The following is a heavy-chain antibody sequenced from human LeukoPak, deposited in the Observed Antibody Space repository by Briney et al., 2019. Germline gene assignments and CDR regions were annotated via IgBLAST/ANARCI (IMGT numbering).Heavy chain of an antibody. J-gene: IGHJ6*02. CDR2: INHSGST. Sequence: SETLSLTCAVYGGSFSGNYWSWIRQPPGKGLEWIGEINHSGSTNYNPSLKSRVTISVDTSKNQFSLKLSSVTAADTAVYYCARGPYCSGGSCLAEEPMDVWGQGTTVTVSS. V-gene: IGHV4-34*01. CDR3: ARGPYCSGGSCLAEEPMDV. CDR1: GGSFSGNY. D-gene: IGHD2-15*01.